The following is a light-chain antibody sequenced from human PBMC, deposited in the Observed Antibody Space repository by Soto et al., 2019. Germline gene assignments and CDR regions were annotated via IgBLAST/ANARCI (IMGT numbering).Light chain of an antibody. CDR3: SSYTTSSTYV. CDR1: ISDVGGYDY. Sequence: QSVLTQPASVSGSPGQSITISCTGTISDVGGYDYVSWYQQHPGKAPKLMIYDVSNRPSGVSSRFSGSKSGNTASLTISGLQADDEADYYCSSYTTSSTYVFGNGTKVTVL. V-gene: IGLV2-14*01. J-gene: IGLJ1*01. CDR2: DVS.